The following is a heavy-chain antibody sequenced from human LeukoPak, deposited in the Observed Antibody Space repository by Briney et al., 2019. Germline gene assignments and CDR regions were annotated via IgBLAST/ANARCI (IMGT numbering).Heavy chain of an antibody. CDR1: GFTFSSYS. Sequence: GGSLRLSCATSGFTFSSYSMTWVRQAPGKGLEWVAKIKQDGSEKNYVDSVKGRFTISRDNAKNSLYLQMNSLRAEDMALYYCAKGGFDWSIDAFDIWGQGTMVTISS. CDR3: AKGGFDWSIDAFDI. V-gene: IGHV3-7*03. CDR2: IKQDGSEK. J-gene: IGHJ3*02. D-gene: IGHD3-9*01.